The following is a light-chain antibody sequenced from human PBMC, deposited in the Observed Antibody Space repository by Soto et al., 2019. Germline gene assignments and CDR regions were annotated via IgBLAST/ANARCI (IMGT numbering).Light chain of an antibody. CDR3: CSYAGRNREV. Sequence: QSALTQPPSASGSPGQSVTISCTGTSSDVGGYNYVSWYQQYPGKAPKLMIYEVSKRPSGVPDRFSGSKSGNTASLTVSGLQAEDEADYYCCSYAGRNREVFGTGTKVTAL. V-gene: IGLV2-8*01. J-gene: IGLJ1*01. CDR2: EVS. CDR1: SSDVGGYNY.